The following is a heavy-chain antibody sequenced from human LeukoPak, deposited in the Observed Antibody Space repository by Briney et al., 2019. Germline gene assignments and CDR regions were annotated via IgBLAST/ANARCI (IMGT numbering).Heavy chain of an antibody. CDR1: GFTFSSFG. J-gene: IGHJ4*02. CDR3: ARGEQLES. D-gene: IGHD6-13*01. V-gene: IGHV3-33*01. Sequence: GGSLRLSCAASGFTFSSFGMHWVRQAPGKGLEWLAIIWHDGSKKYYADSLRGRFTISRDNSKNPPYLQMTSLRAEDTAVYYCARGEQLESGGQGTLVTV. CDR2: IWHDGSKK.